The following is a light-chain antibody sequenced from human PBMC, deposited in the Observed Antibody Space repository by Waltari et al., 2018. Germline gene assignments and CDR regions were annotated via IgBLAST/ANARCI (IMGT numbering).Light chain of an antibody. CDR1: SGHSTYA. CDR2: VNSDGSY. CDR3: QIWGTYSLRM. V-gene: IGLV4-69*01. J-gene: IGLJ3*02. Sequence: QLVLTQSPSASASLGASVRLTCTLSSGHSTYAIAWHQKQPEKGPRYLLKVNSDGSYTKADGIPDRFSGSSSGTERYLIISSLRSEDEGDYFCQIWGTYSLRMFGGGTKLAVL.